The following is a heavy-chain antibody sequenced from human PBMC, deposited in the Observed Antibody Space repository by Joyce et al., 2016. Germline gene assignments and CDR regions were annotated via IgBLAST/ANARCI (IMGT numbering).Heavy chain of an antibody. V-gene: IGHV3-23*01. CDR2: IDDSGGST. CDR1: GLTLSSGS. Sequence: EVHLLESGGGLVQPGGSLRLSCAASGLTLSSGSLSWVRQAPGKGLEWVSTIDDSGGSTYYADSVMGRFTISRDNSKNTVYLQMNSLRAEDTALYYCAIDYDTSVYYYWYFDLWGRGTLVTVSS. D-gene: IGHD3-22*01. J-gene: IGHJ2*01. CDR3: AIDYDTSVYYYWYFDL.